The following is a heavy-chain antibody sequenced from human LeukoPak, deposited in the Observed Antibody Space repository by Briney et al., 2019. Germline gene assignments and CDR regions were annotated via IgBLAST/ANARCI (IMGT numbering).Heavy chain of an antibody. D-gene: IGHD2-15*01. CDR3: ASSPIYCSGGSCYPY. CDR2: IYYSGST. V-gene: IGHV4-59*01. Sequence: MTSETLSLTCTVSGGSISSYYWSWIRQPPGKGLEWIGYIYYSGSTNYNPSLKSRVTISVDTSKNQFSLKLSSVTAADTAVYYCASSPIYCSGGSCYPYWGQGTLVTVSS. J-gene: IGHJ4*02. CDR1: GGSISSYY.